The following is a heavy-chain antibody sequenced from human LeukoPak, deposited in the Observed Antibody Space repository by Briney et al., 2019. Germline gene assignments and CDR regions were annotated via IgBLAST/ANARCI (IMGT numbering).Heavy chain of an antibody. CDR3: AREGDSSWYEN. CDR1: GYTFTGYY. CDR2: INPHSGGT. J-gene: IGHJ4*02. Sequence: ASVKVSCKASGYTFTGYYIHWVRQAPGQGLEWMGWINPHSGGTNYAQKFQGGVTMTRDTSITTAYMELSSLRSDDTAVYYCAREGDSSWYENWGQGTLVTVSS. D-gene: IGHD6-13*01. V-gene: IGHV1-2*02.